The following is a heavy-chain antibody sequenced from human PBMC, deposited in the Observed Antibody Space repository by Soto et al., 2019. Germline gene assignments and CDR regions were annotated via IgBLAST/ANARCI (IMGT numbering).Heavy chain of an antibody. CDR2: INPNSGGT. J-gene: IGHJ5*02. CDR1: GYTFTGYY. V-gene: IGHV1-2*02. CDR3: ARGRDILVVVAAPRPRRVESGFDP. D-gene: IGHD2-15*01. Sequence: ASVKVSCKASGYTFTGYYIHWVRQAPGQGLEWMGWINPNSGGTNYAQKFQGRVTMTRYTSISTAYMELSRLRSGDTAIYYCARGRDILVVVAAPRPRRVESGFDPWGQGTMVTVYS.